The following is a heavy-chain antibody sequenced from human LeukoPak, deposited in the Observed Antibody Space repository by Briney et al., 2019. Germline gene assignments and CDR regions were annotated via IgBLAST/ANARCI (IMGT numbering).Heavy chain of an antibody. Sequence: SETLSLTCAVYGGSFSGYFWSWIRQPPGKGLEWIGEINHSGSTNYNPSIKSRVTISVDTSKNQFSLKLSSVTAADTAVYYCARSTRRGYIVVVTAPRGYFDLWGRGTLVTVSS. CDR1: GGSFSGYF. V-gene: IGHV4-34*01. CDR2: INHSGST. J-gene: IGHJ2*01. D-gene: IGHD2-21*02. CDR3: ARSTRRGYIVVVTAPRGYFDL.